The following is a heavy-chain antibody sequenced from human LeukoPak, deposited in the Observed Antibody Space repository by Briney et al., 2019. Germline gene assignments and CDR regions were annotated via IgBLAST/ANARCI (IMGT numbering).Heavy chain of an antibody. CDR3: AKLGKTENHYGSGRFSYYYYMDV. CDR1: GFTFSSYG. Sequence: GGSLRLSCAASGFTFSSYGMSWVRQAPGKGLEWVSAISGSGGSTYYADSVKGRFTISRDNSKNTLYLQMNSLRAEDTAVYYCAKLGKTENHYGSGRFSYYYYMDVWGKGTTVTISS. CDR2: ISGSGGST. V-gene: IGHV3-23*01. D-gene: IGHD3-10*01. J-gene: IGHJ6*03.